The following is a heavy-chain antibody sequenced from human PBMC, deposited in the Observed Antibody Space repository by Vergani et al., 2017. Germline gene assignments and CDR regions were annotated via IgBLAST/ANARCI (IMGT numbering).Heavy chain of an antibody. CDR2: IHNRGNT. J-gene: IGHJ2*01. CDR3: ASSQGDYWYFDL. D-gene: IGHD2-21*01. V-gene: IGHV4-38-2*01. CDR1: GYSIGSGFY. Sequence: QVRLEESGPGMVKPSETLSLTCSVSGYSIGSGFYWAWIRQSPGEGLQWLTSIHNRGNTYHNPSLKSRDSVSLDTSKNRFPPNLTSVTATDTAVYYSASSQGDYWYFDLWGPGSLVTVSS.